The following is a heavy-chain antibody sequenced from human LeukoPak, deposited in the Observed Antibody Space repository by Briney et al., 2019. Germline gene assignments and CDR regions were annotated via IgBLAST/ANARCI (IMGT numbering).Heavy chain of an antibody. D-gene: IGHD3/OR15-3a*01. CDR1: GYSISSGYY. V-gene: IGHV4-38-2*01. J-gene: IGHJ4*02. Sequence: PSETLSLTCAVSGYSISSGYYWGWIRQPPGKGLEWIGSIYHSGSTYYNPSLKSRVTISVDTSKNQFSLKLSSVTAADTAVYYCARASRFGLVIIVDYFDYWGQGTLVTGSS. CDR2: IYHSGST. CDR3: ARASRFGLVIIVDYFDY.